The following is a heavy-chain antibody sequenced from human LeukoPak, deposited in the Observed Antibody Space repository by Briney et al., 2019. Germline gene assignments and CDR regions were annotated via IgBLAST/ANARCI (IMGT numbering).Heavy chain of an antibody. D-gene: IGHD2-21*01. J-gene: IGHJ4*02. CDR2: IRTKATSYDA. CDR1: GYTLTELS. V-gene: IGHV3-73*01. Sequence: GASVKVSCKVSGYTLTELSMHWVRQASGKGLEWVGRIRTKATSYDAAYAASVKGRFTTSRDDSKNTAYLQMNSLKTEDTAMYYCSREGCGATGCYTNDYWGQGTLVTVSS. CDR3: SREGCGATGCYTNDY.